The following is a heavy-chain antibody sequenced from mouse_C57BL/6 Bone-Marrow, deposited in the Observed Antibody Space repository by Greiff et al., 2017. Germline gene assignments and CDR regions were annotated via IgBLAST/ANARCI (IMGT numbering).Heavy chain of an antibody. CDR1: GFTFSDYG. V-gene: IGHV5-17*01. CDR2: ISSGSSTI. D-gene: IGHD2-2*01. Sequence: EVQGVESGGGLVKPGGSLKLSCAASGFTFSDYGMHWVRQAPGKGLEWVAYISSGSSTIYYADTVKGRFTISRDNAKNTLFLQMTSLRSEDTARYYCARGWLPAWFAYWGQGTLVTVSA. J-gene: IGHJ3*01. CDR3: ARGWLPAWFAY.